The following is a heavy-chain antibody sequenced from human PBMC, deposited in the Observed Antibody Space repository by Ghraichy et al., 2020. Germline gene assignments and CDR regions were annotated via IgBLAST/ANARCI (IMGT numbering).Heavy chain of an antibody. D-gene: IGHD6-13*01. Sequence: ASVKGSCKASGYPVTSYDHNWVRQVPGQGLEWMGWMNPNSGNTGYAQKFQGRVTMTRNTSISTAYMELSSLRSEDTAVYYCARGRYSSSWGGYYYYGMDVWGHG. CDR3: ARGRYSSSWGGYYYYGMDV. CDR1: GYPVTSYD. CDR2: MNPNSGNT. J-gene: IGHJ6*02. V-gene: IGHV1-8*01.